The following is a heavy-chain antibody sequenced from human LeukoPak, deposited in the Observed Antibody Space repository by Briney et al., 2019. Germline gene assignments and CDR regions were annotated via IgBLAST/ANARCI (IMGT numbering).Heavy chain of an antibody. D-gene: IGHD1-26*01. CDR1: GFTLSTNA. V-gene: IGHV3-23*01. Sequence: GGSLRLSCLTSGFTLSTNATSWVRQAPGKGLEWISGISGSGASTYYADSVKGRFTISRDDSRNTLYLQMNSLRGDDTAVYYCAKDVGKWESLHFFDYWGQGTLVTVSS. CDR2: ISGSGAST. J-gene: IGHJ4*02. CDR3: AKDVGKWESLHFFDY.